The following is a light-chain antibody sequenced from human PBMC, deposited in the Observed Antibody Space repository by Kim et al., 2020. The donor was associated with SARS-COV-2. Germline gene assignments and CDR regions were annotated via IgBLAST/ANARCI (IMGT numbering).Light chain of an antibody. CDR2: AAS. Sequence: EIVLTQSPGTLSLSPGERATLSCRASQSVTSSYLAWYQQKPGQSPRLLIYAASSRATGIPDRFSGSGSGTDFTLAINRLEPEDFAVYYCQQYVTTPPTFGQGTKVDIK. CDR3: QQYVTTPPT. V-gene: IGKV3-20*01. CDR1: QSVTSSY. J-gene: IGKJ1*01.